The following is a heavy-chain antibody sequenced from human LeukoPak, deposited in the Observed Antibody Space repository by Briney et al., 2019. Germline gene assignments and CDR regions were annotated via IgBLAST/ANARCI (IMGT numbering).Heavy chain of an antibody. CDR3: ARDHSSSWSTNAFDI. Sequence: SENLSRNCSVSSYSINSGYYWGWTRQPPGEGLGWIGSIYHSGNTYYNPSLKSRVTISVDTSKDQFSLKLSSVNAPDTAVYYCARDHSSSWSTNAFDIWGQGTMVTDPS. J-gene: IGHJ3*02. CDR1: SYSINSGYY. V-gene: IGHV4-38-2*02. CDR2: IYHSGNT. D-gene: IGHD6-13*01.